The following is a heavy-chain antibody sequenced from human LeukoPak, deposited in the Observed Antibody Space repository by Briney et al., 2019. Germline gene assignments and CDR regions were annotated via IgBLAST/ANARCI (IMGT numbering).Heavy chain of an antibody. V-gene: IGHV4-59*01. Sequence: SETLSLTCTVSGGSISSYYWSWIRQPPGKGLEWVGYIYYSGSTNYNPSLKSRVTISVDTSKNQFSLKLSSVTAADTAVYYCARRRGDDFWSGYYLDDAFDIWGQGTMVTVSS. CDR2: IYYSGST. J-gene: IGHJ3*02. CDR3: ARRRGDDFWSGYYLDDAFDI. D-gene: IGHD3-3*01. CDR1: GGSISSYY.